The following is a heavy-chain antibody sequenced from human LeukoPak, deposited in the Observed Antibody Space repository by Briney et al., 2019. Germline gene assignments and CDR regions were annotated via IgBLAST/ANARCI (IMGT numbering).Heavy chain of an antibody. Sequence: SETLSLTCTVSGGSISSSSYYWGWIRQPPGKGLEWIGSIYYSGSTYYNPSLKSRVTISVDTSKNQFSLKLSSVTAADTAEYYCARSLPPLGIAVAGGAGFDYWGQGTLVTVSS. D-gene: IGHD6-19*01. J-gene: IGHJ4*02. V-gene: IGHV4-39*01. CDR3: ARSLPPLGIAVAGGAGFDY. CDR1: GGSISSSSYY. CDR2: IYYSGST.